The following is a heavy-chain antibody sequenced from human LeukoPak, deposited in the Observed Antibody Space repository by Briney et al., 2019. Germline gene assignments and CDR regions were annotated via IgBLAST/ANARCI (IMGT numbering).Heavy chain of an antibody. Sequence: PGGSLRLSCAASGFTFSSYWMSWVRQAPGKGLEWVANIKQDGSEKYYVDSVKGRFTVSRDNAKKLLFLQMNNLRVEDTAVYHCARQAAYYYGSGGYYRWFDPWGQGTLVTVSS. D-gene: IGHD3-10*01. CDR1: GFTFSSYW. CDR2: IKQDGSEK. J-gene: IGHJ5*02. CDR3: ARQAAYYYGSGGYYRWFDP. V-gene: IGHV3-7*01.